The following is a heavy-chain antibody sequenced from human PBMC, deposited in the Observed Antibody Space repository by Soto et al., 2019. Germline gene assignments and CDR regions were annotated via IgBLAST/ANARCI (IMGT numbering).Heavy chain of an antibody. CDR2: IKQDGSEK. CDR3: AREYSYGSLLRMDV. J-gene: IGHJ6*04. Sequence: EVQLVESGGGLVQPGGSLRLSCAASGFTFSSYWMSWVRQSPGKGLEWVANIKQDGSEKYYVDSVKGRFTISRDNAKNSLYLQMNSLRAEDTAVYYCAREYSYGSLLRMDVWGKGTTVTVSS. D-gene: IGHD5-18*01. V-gene: IGHV3-7*01. CDR1: GFTFSSYW.